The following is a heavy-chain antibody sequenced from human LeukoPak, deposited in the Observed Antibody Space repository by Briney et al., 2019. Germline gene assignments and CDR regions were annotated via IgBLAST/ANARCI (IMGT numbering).Heavy chain of an antibody. Sequence: ASVKVSCKASGYTFTSYGISWVRQAPGQGLEWMGWISAYNGNTNYAQKLQGRVTMTTDTSTSTAYMELRSLRSDDTAVYYCARLGSLDIVVVPAASYNWFDPWGQGTLVTVSS. D-gene: IGHD2-2*01. J-gene: IGHJ5*02. CDR3: ARLGSLDIVVVPAASYNWFDP. CDR2: ISAYNGNT. CDR1: GYTFTSYG. V-gene: IGHV1-18*01.